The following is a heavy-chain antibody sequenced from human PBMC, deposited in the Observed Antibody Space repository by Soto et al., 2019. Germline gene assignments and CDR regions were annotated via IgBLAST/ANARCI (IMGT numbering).Heavy chain of an antibody. V-gene: IGHV3-23*01. J-gene: IGHJ4*02. CDR1: GFTFSSYA. Sequence: WGSLRLSCAASGFTFSSYAMSWVRQAPGKGLEWVSAISGSGGSTYYADSVKGRFTISRDNSKNTLYLQMNSLRAEDTAVYYCAKVHTVTTSRGYFDYWGQGTLVTVSS. D-gene: IGHD4-17*01. CDR3: AKVHTVTTSRGYFDY. CDR2: ISGSGGST.